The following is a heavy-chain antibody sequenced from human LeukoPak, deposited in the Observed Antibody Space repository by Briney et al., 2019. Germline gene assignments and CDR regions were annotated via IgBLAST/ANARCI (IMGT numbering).Heavy chain of an antibody. Sequence: KPSETLSLTFTVSGYSISSGYYWGWIRQPPGKGLEWIGSIYHSGSTYYNPSLKSRVTISVDTSKNQFSLKLSSVTAADTAVYYCARDGSGSYLVGALDYWGQGTLVTVSS. CDR3: ARDGSGSYLVGALDY. CDR1: GYSISSGYY. CDR2: IYHSGST. D-gene: IGHD3-10*01. J-gene: IGHJ4*02. V-gene: IGHV4-38-2*02.